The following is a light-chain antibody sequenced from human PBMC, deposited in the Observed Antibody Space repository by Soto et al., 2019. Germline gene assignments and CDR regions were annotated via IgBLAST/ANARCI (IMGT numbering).Light chain of an antibody. V-gene: IGLV2-14*01. CDR3: SSFTNTITRYA. CDR1: SSDVGGYNY. J-gene: IGLJ1*01. Sequence: QSVLTQPASVSGAPVQSITISCTGTSSDVGGYNYVSWFQHPPGKAPKLIIYEVSYRPSGVSNRFSGSKSGDTASLTISGLQAEDEADYYCSSFTNTITRYAFGTGTKVTVL. CDR2: EVS.